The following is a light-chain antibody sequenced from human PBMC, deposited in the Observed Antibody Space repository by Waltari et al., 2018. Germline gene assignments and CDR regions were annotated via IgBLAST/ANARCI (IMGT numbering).Light chain of an antibody. Sequence: SSELTQDPAVSVALGQTVRITCQGDGPRSFYPNWYQQKPGHTPLLVIYDKNNRPSGIPDRFSGSSSGNTASLTITGAQAEDEADYYCNSRDSSGHRVVFGGGTKVTVL. CDR2: DKN. V-gene: IGLV3-19*01. CDR1: GPRSFY. J-gene: IGLJ2*01. CDR3: NSRDSSGHRVV.